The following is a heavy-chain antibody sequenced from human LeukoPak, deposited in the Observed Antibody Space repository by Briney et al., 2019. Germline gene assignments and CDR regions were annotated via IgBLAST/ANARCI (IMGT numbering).Heavy chain of an antibody. D-gene: IGHD6-13*01. CDR2: MSRSSNYI. CDR3: ARILFGYSRSWWIMDV. CDR1: GFTFSNYW. J-gene: IGHJ6*03. V-gene: IGHV3-21*01. Sequence: GGSLRLSCAASGFTFSNYWMHWVRQAPGTGLEWVSSMSRSSNYIYYADSVKGRFTISRDNAKNSLYLQMNSLRAEDTAVYYCARILFGYSRSWWIMDVWGKGTTVTVSS.